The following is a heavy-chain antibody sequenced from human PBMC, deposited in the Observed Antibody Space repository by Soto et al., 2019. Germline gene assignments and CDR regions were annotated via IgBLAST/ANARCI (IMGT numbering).Heavy chain of an antibody. J-gene: IGHJ3*01. Sequence: GGSLRLSCEGSGFNFRNFNMIWVRQAPGKGLEWVSSVSGGSSYIYYADSVKGRFTVSRDNANNLVFLQMNGLRPEDTAMYYCARDLRGHYGPWGQGTMVTVS. V-gene: IGHV3-21*06. CDR2: VSGGSSYI. CDR1: GFNFRNFN. CDR3: ARDLRGHYGP. D-gene: IGHD4-17*01.